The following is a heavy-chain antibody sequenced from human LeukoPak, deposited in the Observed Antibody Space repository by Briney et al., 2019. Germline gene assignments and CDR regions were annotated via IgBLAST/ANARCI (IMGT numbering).Heavy chain of an antibody. CDR3: ARGQEVRGVITTFDY. CDR1: GGTFISYA. J-gene: IGHJ4*02. D-gene: IGHD3-10*01. Sequence: GASVKVSCKASGGTFISYAISWVRQAPGQGLEWMGGIIPIFGTANYAQKFQGRVTITADESTSTAYMELSSLRSEDTAVYYCARGQEVRGVITTFDYWGQGTLVTVSS. CDR2: IIPIFGTA. V-gene: IGHV1-69*13.